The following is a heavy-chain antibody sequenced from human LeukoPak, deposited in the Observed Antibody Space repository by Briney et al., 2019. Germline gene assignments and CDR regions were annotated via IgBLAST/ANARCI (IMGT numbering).Heavy chain of an antibody. Sequence: GGFLRLSCTASGFTFGDHGMGWVRQAPEKGPEWVGFIRRKVYGGTTEYAASVRGRFSISRDDSKSIAYLEMNSLKTEDTAVYYCTRDKDWSYDYWGQGTLVTVSS. J-gene: IGHJ4*02. V-gene: IGHV3-49*04. CDR1: GFTFGDHG. D-gene: IGHD3/OR15-3a*01. CDR3: TRDKDWSYDY. CDR2: IRRKVYGGTT.